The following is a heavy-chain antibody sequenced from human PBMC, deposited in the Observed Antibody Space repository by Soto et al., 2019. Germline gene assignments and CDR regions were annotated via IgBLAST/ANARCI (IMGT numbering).Heavy chain of an antibody. V-gene: IGHV4-4*02. J-gene: IGHJ1*01. D-gene: IGHD3-22*01. CDR2: IYHSGST. CDR3: ARCDTGYYYDSSGYYVYFQH. Sequence: SETLSLTCAVSGGSISSSNWWSWVRQPPGKGLEWIGEIYHSGSTNYNPSLKSRVTISVDKSKNQFSLKLSSVTAADTAVYYCARCDTGYYYDSSGYYVYFQHWGQGTLVTVS. CDR1: GGSISSSNW.